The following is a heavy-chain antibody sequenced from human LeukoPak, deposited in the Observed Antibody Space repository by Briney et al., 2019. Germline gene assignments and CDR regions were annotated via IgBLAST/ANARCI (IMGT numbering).Heavy chain of an antibody. CDR3: ARERLWFGELSSWFDP. CDR2: IYYSGST. J-gene: IGHJ5*02. D-gene: IGHD3-10*01. Sequence: SETLSLTCTVSGGSISSYYWSWIRQPPGKGLEWIGYIYYSGSTNYNPSLNSRVTISVDTSKNQFSLKLSSATAADTAVYYCARERLWFGELSSWFDPWGQGTLVTVSS. CDR1: GGSISSYY. V-gene: IGHV4-59*01.